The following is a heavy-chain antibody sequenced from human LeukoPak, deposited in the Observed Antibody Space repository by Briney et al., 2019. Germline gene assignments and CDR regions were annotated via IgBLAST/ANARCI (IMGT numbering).Heavy chain of an antibody. CDR3: ARQIAWGVGRFDY. V-gene: IGHV4-59*08. CDR1: GGSINTYF. D-gene: IGHD3-10*01. J-gene: IGHJ4*02. CDR2: MYYSGST. Sequence: SETLSLTCAVSGGSINTYFWSWIRQPPGKGLEWIGYMYYSGSTNYNPPLKSRATISMDTSKNQFSLKLNSVTAADTAVYYCARQIAWGVGRFDYWGQGTLATVSA.